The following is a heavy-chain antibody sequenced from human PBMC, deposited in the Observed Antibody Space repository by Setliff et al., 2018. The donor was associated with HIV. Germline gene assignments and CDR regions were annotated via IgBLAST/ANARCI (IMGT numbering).Heavy chain of an antibody. CDR2: INTETGNP. V-gene: IGHV7-4-1*02. CDR1: GYTLTTYA. J-gene: IGHJ4*02. Sequence: SVKVSCKASGYTLTTYAISWVRQAPGQGLEWMGWINTETGNPSYAQGFRGRLVFPLDTSANTAYLQINSQKAEDTAMYYGARVGSYWSTLDYWGQGALVTVSS. D-gene: IGHD2-8*02. CDR3: ARVGSYWSTLDY.